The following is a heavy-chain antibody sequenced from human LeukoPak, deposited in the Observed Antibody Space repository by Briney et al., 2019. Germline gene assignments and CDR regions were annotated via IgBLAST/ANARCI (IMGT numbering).Heavy chain of an antibody. CDR1: RYTFSNYV. D-gene: IGHD4-17*01. V-gene: IGHV1-18*01. CDR2: ISTYTGNS. CDR3: ARTMTTMTTHGELDF. Sequence: ASVKVSCKASRYTFSNYVLTWVRQAPGQGLVWMGRISTYTGNSKYAQKCQDRVTMTTDTSTSTAYMELSNLSSDDTAVYYCARTMTTMTTHGELDFWGQGTLVTVSS. J-gene: IGHJ4*02.